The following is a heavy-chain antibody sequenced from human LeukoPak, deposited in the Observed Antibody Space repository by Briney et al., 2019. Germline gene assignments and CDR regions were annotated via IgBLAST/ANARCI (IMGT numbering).Heavy chain of an antibody. V-gene: IGHV3-30*04. D-gene: IGHD3-22*01. CDR2: ISYDGSNE. Sequence: GGSLRLSCAASGFTFSSYAMHWVRQAPGKGLEWVAVISYDGSNEYYADSVKGRFTISSDNSKSTLYLQMSSLRAEDTAVYYCARDYYDSSGYYSAFDIWGQGTMVTVSS. CDR3: ARDYYDSSGYYSAFDI. CDR1: GFTFSSYA. J-gene: IGHJ3*02.